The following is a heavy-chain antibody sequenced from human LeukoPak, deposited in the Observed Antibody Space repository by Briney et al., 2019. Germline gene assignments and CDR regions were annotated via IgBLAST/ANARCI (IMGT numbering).Heavy chain of an antibody. CDR3: ARGEVATGPDYNYYYGMDV. CDR1: GGTFRSYA. V-gene: IGHV1-69*01. J-gene: IGHJ6*02. CDR2: IIPIFGTA. D-gene: IGHD5-24*01. Sequence: SVNLSCKASGGTFRSYAISWVRQAPGQGLEWMGGIIPIFGTANYAQKFQGRVTITADESTSTAYMELSSLRSEDTAVYYCARGEVATGPDYNYYYGMDVWGQGTTVTVSS.